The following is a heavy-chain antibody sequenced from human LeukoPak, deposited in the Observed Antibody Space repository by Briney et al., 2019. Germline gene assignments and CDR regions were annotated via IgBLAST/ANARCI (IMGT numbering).Heavy chain of an antibody. CDR1: GHTFTSYG. D-gene: IGHD4-17*01. Sequence: ASVKVSCKASGHTFTSYGISWVRQAPGQGLEWMGWISAYDGNTNYAQKLHGRVTMTTDTSTSTAYMELRSLRSDDTAVYYCARDPALDYGDYDWFDPWGQGTLVTVSS. V-gene: IGHV1-18*01. CDR2: ISAYDGNT. J-gene: IGHJ5*02. CDR3: ARDPALDYGDYDWFDP.